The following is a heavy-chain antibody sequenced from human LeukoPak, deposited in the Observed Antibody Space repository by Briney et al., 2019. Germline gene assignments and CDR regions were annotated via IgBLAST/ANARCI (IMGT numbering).Heavy chain of an antibody. CDR1: GFTFSSYA. J-gene: IGHJ4*02. CDR2: ISYDGSNK. Sequence: GGSLRLSCAASGFTFSSYAMHWVRQAPGKGLEWVAVISYDGSNKYYADSVKGRFTTSRDNSKNTLYLQMNSLRAEDTAVYYCARAYIVATRHFDYWGQGTLVTVSS. V-gene: IGHV3-30*04. CDR3: ARAYIVATRHFDY. D-gene: IGHD5-12*01.